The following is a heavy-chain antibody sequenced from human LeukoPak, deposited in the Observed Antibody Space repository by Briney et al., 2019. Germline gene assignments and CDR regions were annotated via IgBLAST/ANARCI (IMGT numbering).Heavy chain of an antibody. CDR1: GFTFSSYA. D-gene: IGHD1-20*01. V-gene: IGHV3-23*01. J-gene: IGHJ6*02. Sequence: GGSLRLSCAASGFTFSSYAMSWVRQAPGKGLEWVSAISGSGGSTYYADSVKGRFTISRDNSKNTLYLQMNSLRAEDTAVYYCAKDLKWNDYYYYGMDVWGQGTTVTVSS. CDR2: ISGSGGST. CDR3: AKDLKWNDYYYYGMDV.